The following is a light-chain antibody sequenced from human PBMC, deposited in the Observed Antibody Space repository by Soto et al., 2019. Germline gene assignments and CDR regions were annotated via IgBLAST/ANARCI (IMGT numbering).Light chain of an antibody. CDR1: QSLNDW. CDR2: DAS. CDR3: LRYNAFSQT. Sequence: DIQMTQSPSTLSASVGGRVTITCRASQSLNDWLAWYQQKPGKAPKVLIYDASSLQSGVPSRFSGSGSGTEFNLTIDSLQPDDVATYYCLRYNAFSQTFGQGTKVEI. J-gene: IGKJ1*01. V-gene: IGKV1-5*01.